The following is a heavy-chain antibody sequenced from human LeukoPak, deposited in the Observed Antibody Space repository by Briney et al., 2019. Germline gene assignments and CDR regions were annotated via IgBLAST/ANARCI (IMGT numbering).Heavy chain of an antibody. CDR2: ISAYNGNT. V-gene: IGHV1-18*01. D-gene: IGHD4-17*01. Sequence: VSVKVSCKASGYTFTSYGINWVRQAPGQGVEWVGWISAYNGNTNYAQQLQGRVTMTTDTSTSTAYMEPRSLRSDDTAVYYCARDLPPDYGDYRSKYYGMDVWGQGTTVTVSS. CDR1: GYTFTSYG. J-gene: IGHJ6*02. CDR3: ARDLPPDYGDYRSKYYGMDV.